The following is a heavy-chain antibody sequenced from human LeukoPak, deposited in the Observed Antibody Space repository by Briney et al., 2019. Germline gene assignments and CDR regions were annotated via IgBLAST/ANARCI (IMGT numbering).Heavy chain of an antibody. CDR1: GGTFISYT. CDR2: IIPILGIA. V-gene: IGHV1-69*02. CDR3: ARAAYYYDSSGYYFDY. J-gene: IGHJ4*02. Sequence: SVKVSCKASGGTFISYTISWVRQAPGQGLEWMGRIIPILGIANYAQKFQGRVTITADKSTSIAYMELSSLRSEDTAVYYCARAAYYYDSSGYYFDYWGQGTLVTVSS. D-gene: IGHD3-22*01.